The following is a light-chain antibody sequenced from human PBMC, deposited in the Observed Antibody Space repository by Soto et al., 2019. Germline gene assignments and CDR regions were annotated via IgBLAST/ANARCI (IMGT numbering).Light chain of an antibody. V-gene: IGKV1-12*01. CDR2: AAS. CDR3: QQANSFPLT. CDR1: QGIGSW. Sequence: DIQMTQSPSSVSASVGDRFTITCRASQGIGSWLAWYQQQPGKGPKLLIYAASSLQGGVPSRFSGSGSGTDFTLTISSLQPEDFATYYCQQANSFPLTFGGGTKVDIK. J-gene: IGKJ4*01.